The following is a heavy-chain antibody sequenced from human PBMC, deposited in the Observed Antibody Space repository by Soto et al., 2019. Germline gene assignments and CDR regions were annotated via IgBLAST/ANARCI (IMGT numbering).Heavy chain of an antibody. Sequence: QVQRVQSGAEVKKPGASVKVSCKASGYTFTSYGISWVRQAPGQGLEWMGWISAYNGNTNYAQKLQGRVTMTTDTSTSTAYMELRSLRSDDTAVYYCARDPGVRGASSYYYYGMDVWGQGTTVTVSS. V-gene: IGHV1-18*04. D-gene: IGHD3-10*02. J-gene: IGHJ6*02. CDR2: ISAYNGNT. CDR3: ARDPGVRGASSYYYYGMDV. CDR1: GYTFTSYG.